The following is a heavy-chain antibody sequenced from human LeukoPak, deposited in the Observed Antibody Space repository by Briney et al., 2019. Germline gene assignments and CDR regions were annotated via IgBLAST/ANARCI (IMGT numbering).Heavy chain of an antibody. Sequence: GGSLRLSCAASGFTFSSYSMNWVRQAPGKGLEWVSSISSSSSYIYYAESVKGRFTISRDNAKNSLYLQMNSLRAEDTAVYYCAREGGGNDYWGQGTLVTVSS. CDR1: GFTFSSYS. CDR3: AREGGGNDY. CDR2: ISSSSSYI. D-gene: IGHD4-23*01. J-gene: IGHJ4*02. V-gene: IGHV3-21*01.